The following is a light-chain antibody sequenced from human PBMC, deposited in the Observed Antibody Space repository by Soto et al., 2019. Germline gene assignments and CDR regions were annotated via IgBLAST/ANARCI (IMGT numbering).Light chain of an antibody. Sequence: QSALAQPASVSGSPGQSITISCTGTSSDVGAHDYVSWYQQHPGRTPRLMIYDVASRPSGVSSRFSGSKSGNTASLTISGLQAEDEADYYCSSFTTGNTMVFGGGTKLTVL. V-gene: IGLV2-14*03. CDR3: SSFTTGNTMV. J-gene: IGLJ2*01. CDR1: SSDVGAHDY. CDR2: DVA.